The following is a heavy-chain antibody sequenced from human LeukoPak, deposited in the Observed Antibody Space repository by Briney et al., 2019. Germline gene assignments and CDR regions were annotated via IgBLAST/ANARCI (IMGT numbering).Heavy chain of an antibody. CDR3: ASVVAVAGFFDY. Sequence: GGSLRLSCAASGFTFSSYWMHWVRQAPGKGLVWVSRINSDGSSTSYADSVKGRFTISRVNAKNTLYLQMNSLRAEDTAVYYCASVVAVAGFFDYWGQGTLVTVSS. CDR1: GFTFSSYW. CDR2: INSDGSST. J-gene: IGHJ4*02. V-gene: IGHV3-74*01. D-gene: IGHD6-19*01.